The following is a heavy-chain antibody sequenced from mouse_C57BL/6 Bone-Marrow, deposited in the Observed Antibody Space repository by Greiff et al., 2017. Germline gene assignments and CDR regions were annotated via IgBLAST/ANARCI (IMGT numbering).Heavy chain of an antibody. V-gene: IGHV1-39*01. CDR1: GYSFTDYN. J-gene: IGHJ2*01. CDR2: INPNYGTT. D-gene: IGHD1-1*01. CDR3: ARRDYYGRYFYY. Sequence: VQLQQSGPELVKPGASVKISCKASGYSFTDYNMNWVKQSNGKSLEWIGVINPNYGTTSHNQKFKGKATLHVDQASSTAYMQHNILTSEDSAVYYGARRDYYGRYFYYWGQGTTLTVSS.